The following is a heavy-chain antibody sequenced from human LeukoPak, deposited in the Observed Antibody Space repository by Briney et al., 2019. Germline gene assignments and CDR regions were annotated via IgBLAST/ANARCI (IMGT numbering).Heavy chain of an antibody. CDR2: ITGGGTT. D-gene: IGHD6-13*01. Sequence: GGSLRLSCAASGFTFSSYWMSWVRQAPGKGLEWVSAITGGGTTYYADSVKGRFTISRDNSKNTLYLQMNSLRAEDTAVYYCAKGRVSDYWGQGTLVTVSS. CDR1: GFTFSSYW. CDR3: AKGRVSDY. J-gene: IGHJ4*02. V-gene: IGHV3-23*01.